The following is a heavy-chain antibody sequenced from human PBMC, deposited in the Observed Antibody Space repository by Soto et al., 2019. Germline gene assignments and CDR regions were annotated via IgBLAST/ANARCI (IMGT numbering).Heavy chain of an antibody. CDR1: GGTFSSYA. J-gene: IGHJ4*02. CDR3: AREGMKEGLFTFDY. Sequence: ASVKVSCKASGGTFSSYAISWVRQAPGQGLEWMGGIIPIFGTANYAQKFQGRVTITADESTSTAYMELSSLRSEDTAVYYCAREGMKEGLFTFDYWGQGTLVTVSS. CDR2: IIPIFGTA. V-gene: IGHV1-69*13. D-gene: IGHD3-3*01.